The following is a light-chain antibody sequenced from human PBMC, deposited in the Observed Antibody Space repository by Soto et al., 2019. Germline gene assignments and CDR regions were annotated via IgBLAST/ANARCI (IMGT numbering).Light chain of an antibody. J-gene: IGKJ1*01. CDR1: QKVTSDF. V-gene: IGKV3-20*01. Sequence: VLTQSPGTLSWSPGDRVSLSCRASQKVTSDFLAWYQQRPGQAPRLLISSASSRATGIPDRFSGSGSGTDFTLTINGLESEDVAVYYCQQYGRLPGTFGQGTKVEIK. CDR3: QQYGRLPGT. CDR2: SAS.